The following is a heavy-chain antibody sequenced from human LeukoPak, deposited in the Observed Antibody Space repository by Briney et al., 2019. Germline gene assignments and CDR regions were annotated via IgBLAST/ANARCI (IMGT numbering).Heavy chain of an antibody. Sequence: GESLKISCKASGYTFTSHDINWVRQATGQGLEWMGWMNPNSGNAGYAQKFQGRVTMTRNTSISTAYMELSSLRSEDTAVYYCARGRGVVPAARLNWFDPWGQGTLVTVSS. D-gene: IGHD2-2*01. V-gene: IGHV1-8*01. CDR2: MNPNSGNA. J-gene: IGHJ5*02. CDR3: ARGRGVVPAARLNWFDP. CDR1: GYTFTSHD.